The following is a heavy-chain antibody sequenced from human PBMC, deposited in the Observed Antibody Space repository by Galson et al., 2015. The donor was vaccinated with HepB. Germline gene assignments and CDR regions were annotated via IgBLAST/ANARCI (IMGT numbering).Heavy chain of an antibody. D-gene: IGHD3-3*01. V-gene: IGHV3-49*04. CDR2: IRSKAYGGTT. CDR1: GFTFGDYA. CDR3: TSRRFLEWLIN. Sequence: SLRLSCAASGFTFGDYAMSWVRQAPGKGREWGGFIRSKAYGGTTEYAASVKGRCTISRDDSKSIAYLQMNSLKTEDTAGDYWTSRRFLEWLINWGQGTLVTVSS. J-gene: IGHJ4*02.